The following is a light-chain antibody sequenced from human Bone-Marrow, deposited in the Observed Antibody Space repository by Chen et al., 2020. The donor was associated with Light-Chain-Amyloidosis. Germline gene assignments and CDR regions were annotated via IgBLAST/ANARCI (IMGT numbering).Light chain of an antibody. CDR2: EVS. CDR3: RQGTHWRPYT. J-gene: IGKJ2*01. V-gene: IGKV2-30*02. CDR1: QGLVHRDGNAY. Sequence: AVMSQSPLSLPVTLGQPPSISCRSSQGLVHRDGNAYLIWFKQRPGQSPRRLIDEVSKRDSGVPDRFSGSGSGTDFTLKVSRVEAEGVGLYYCRQGTHWRPYTFGQGTKLEI.